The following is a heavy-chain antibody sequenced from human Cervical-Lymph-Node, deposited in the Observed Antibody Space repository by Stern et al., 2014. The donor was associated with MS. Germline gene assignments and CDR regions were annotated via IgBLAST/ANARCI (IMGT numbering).Heavy chain of an antibody. CDR1: GYTFTTYG. V-gene: IGHV1-18*01. CDR2: ISADSGNT. J-gene: IGHJ4*02. Sequence: QVQLVQSGTEVKKPGASVLVSCKASGYTFTTYGITWVRQAPGQGLEWMGWISADSGNTKYAQKFQDRVTMTRDTTTGTAYMEVRSLRSEDTAVYYCARDKMHAFDYWGLGTQVTVPS. CDR3: ARDKMHAFDY. D-gene: IGHD2-8*01.